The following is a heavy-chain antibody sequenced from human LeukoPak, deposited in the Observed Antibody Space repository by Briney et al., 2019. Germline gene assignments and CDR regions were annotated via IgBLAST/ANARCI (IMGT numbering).Heavy chain of an antibody. D-gene: IGHD1-14*01. CDR3: ARDAEDFDY. CDR1: GYTFTVYY. V-gene: IGHV1-2*02. Sequence: GASVKVSCKASGYTFTVYYMHWVRQAPGQGLEWMGWSNPNSGGTIYAQKFQGRVTITRDTAISAAYMELRRLRSDDTAVYYCARDAEDFDYWGQGTLVTVSS. J-gene: IGHJ4*02. CDR2: SNPNSGGT.